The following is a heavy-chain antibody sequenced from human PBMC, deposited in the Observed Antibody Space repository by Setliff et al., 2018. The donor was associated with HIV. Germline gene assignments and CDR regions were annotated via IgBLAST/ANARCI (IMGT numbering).Heavy chain of an antibody. CDR3: ARHPRHCNILTGYRYYYMDV. J-gene: IGHJ6*03. D-gene: IGHD3-9*01. CDR2: IYYSGTT. V-gene: IGHV4-39*01. Sequence: SETLSLTCTVPGGSISGSDYYWAWIRQPPGKGLEWIGSIYYSGTTYYDPSLESRVTISMDTSKNRFSLKLTSVTAADTAVYYCARHPRHCNILTGYRYYYMDVWGKGTTVTVSS. CDR1: GGSISGSDYY.